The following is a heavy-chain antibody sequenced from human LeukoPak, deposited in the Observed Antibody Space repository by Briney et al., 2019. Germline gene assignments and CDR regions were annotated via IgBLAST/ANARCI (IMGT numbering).Heavy chain of an antibody. J-gene: IGHJ4*02. D-gene: IGHD3-10*01. V-gene: IGHV4-30-4*01. Sequence: SETLSLTCTVSGGSISSGEYYWSWIRQPPGKGLEWMGYIYYSGSTYYNPSLKSRVTISVDTSKNQFSLKLSSVTAADTAVYYCARVDGSGSYLDGFDYWGQGTLVTVSS. CDR3: ARVDGSGSYLDGFDY. CDR2: IYYSGST. CDR1: GGSISSGEYY.